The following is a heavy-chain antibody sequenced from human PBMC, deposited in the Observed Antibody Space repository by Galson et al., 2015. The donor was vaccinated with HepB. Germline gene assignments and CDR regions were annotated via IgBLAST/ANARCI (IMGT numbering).Heavy chain of an antibody. CDR2: INPNSGGT. CDR1: GYTFTGYY. D-gene: IGHD6-13*01. J-gene: IGHJ5*02. V-gene: IGHV1-2*02. CDR3: ARPFRRIAAAGTNWFDP. Sequence: SVKVSCKASGYTFTGYYMHWVRQAPGQGLEWMGWINPNSGGTNYAQKFQGRVTMTRDTSISTAYMELSRLRSDDTAVYYCARPFRRIAAAGTNWFDPWGQGTLVTVSS.